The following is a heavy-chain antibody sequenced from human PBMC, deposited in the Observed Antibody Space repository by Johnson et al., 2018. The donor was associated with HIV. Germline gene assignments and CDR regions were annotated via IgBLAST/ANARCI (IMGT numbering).Heavy chain of an antibody. V-gene: IGHV3-66*02. J-gene: IGHJ3*02. D-gene: IGHD2-15*01. CDR3: AAPDIVVVVALEGDAFDI. CDR1: GFTFSSYA. Sequence: VQLVESGGGLVQPGGSLRLSCAASGFTFSSYAMSWVRQAPGKGLEWVSVIYSGGSTYYADSVKGRFTISRDNSNNTLYLQMNSLRAEDTAVYYCAAPDIVVVVALEGDAFDIWGQGTMVTVSS. CDR2: IYSGGST.